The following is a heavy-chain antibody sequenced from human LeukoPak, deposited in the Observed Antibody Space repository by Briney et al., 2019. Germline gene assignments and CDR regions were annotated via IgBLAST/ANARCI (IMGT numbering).Heavy chain of an antibody. V-gene: IGHV4-59*01. D-gene: IGHD5-18*01. Sequence: SETLSLTCTVSGGSITSYYWSWIRQPPGKGLEWIGYIYYSGTTTYNPSLKSRVTMSVDTSKNQFSLKLSSVTAADTAVYYCARETGYGYGSGFDPWGQGTLVTVSS. CDR1: GGSITSYY. CDR2: IYYSGTT. CDR3: ARETGYGYGSGFDP. J-gene: IGHJ5*02.